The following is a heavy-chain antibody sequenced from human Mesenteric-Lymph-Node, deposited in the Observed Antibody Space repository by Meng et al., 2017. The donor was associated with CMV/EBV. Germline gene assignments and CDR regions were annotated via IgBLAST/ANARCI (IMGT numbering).Heavy chain of an antibody. Sequence: ASVKVSCKASGDTFSRYAISWVRQAPGQGLEWMGVINPIGGGTSHAQKFQGRVTVTRDTSTSTVYMELSSLRSDDTAVYYCARAESTWGAFDIWGQGTMVTVSS. D-gene: IGHD7-27*01. J-gene: IGHJ3*02. CDR2: INPIGGGT. V-gene: IGHV1-46*01. CDR3: ARAESTWGAFDI. CDR1: GDTFSRYA.